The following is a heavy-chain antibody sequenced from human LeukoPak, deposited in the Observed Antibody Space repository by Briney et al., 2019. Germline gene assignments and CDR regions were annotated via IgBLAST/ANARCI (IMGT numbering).Heavy chain of an antibody. V-gene: IGHV4-39*01. CDR2: IYYSGDI. CDR1: GGSITSSSYY. J-gene: IGHJ6*03. Sequence: PSETLSLTCTVSGGSITSSSYYWGWIRQPPGKGLEWIGTIYYSGDIYYNPSLKSRVSISVDTSKNQFSLKLSSVTAADTAVYYCARGRRIVVVLGATRAHRDYYMDVWGKGTTVTVSS. D-gene: IGHD2-15*01. CDR3: ARGRRIVVVLGATRAHRDYYMDV.